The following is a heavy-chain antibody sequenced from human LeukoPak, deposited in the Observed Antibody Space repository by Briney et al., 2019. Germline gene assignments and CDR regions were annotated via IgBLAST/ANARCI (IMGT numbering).Heavy chain of an antibody. CDR3: ARTGGPGTYHQLRYNWFDP. J-gene: IGHJ5*02. CDR1: GFTIRDYH. Sequence: PGGSLRLSCAVSGFTIRDYHMNWVRQAPGKGLEWLSSITTISHYIYYAGAVRGRFTISRDNAKNSLYLQMNSLRGEDTAVYYCARTGGPGTYHQLRYNWFDPWGQGTLVTVSS. CDR2: ITTISHYI. V-gene: IGHV3-21*01. D-gene: IGHD2-8*02.